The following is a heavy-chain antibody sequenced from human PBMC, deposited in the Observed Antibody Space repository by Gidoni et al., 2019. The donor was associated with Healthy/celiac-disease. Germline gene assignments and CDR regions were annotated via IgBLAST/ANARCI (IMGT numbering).Heavy chain of an antibody. Sequence: EVQLVESGGGLVKPGGSLRLSCAASGFTFSSYSMNWVRQAPGKGLEWVSSISSSSSYIYYADSVKGRFTISRDNAKNSLYLQMNSLRAEDTAVYYCARDRVLFGSDYYGSGSSNYYYYYGMDVWGQGTTVTVSS. CDR3: ARDRVLFGSDYYGSGSSNYYYYYGMDV. CDR2: ISSSSSYI. D-gene: IGHD3-10*01. CDR1: GFTFSSYS. V-gene: IGHV3-21*01. J-gene: IGHJ6*02.